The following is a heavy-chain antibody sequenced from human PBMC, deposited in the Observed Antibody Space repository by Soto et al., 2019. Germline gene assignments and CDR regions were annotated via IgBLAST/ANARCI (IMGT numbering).Heavy chain of an antibody. D-gene: IGHD6-19*01. CDR1: GFTFSSYG. J-gene: IGHJ4*02. CDR3: AKDIIRTSSGWLFDY. CDR2: ISYDGSNK. Sequence: GGSLRLSCAASGFTFSSYGMHWVRQAPGKGLEWVAVISYDGSNKYYADSVKGRFTISRDNSKNTLYLQMNSLRAEDTAVYYCAKDIIRTSSGWLFDYWGQGTLVTVSS. V-gene: IGHV3-30*18.